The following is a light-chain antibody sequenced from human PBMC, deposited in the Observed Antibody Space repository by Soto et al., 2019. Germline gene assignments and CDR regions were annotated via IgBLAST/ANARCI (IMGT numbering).Light chain of an antibody. CDR1: QSVGSY. J-gene: IGKJ4*01. V-gene: IGKV3-11*02. CDR2: DAS. Sequence: EIVVTQSPATLSLSPGERATLSCRTSQSVGSYLAWCQKKPGKAPRLLIYDASPRATGIPARFSGSGSGRDFTLTISSLEPEELAVNYCQQRSTWPPLSFGGGTQGEIK. CDR3: QQRSTWPPLS.